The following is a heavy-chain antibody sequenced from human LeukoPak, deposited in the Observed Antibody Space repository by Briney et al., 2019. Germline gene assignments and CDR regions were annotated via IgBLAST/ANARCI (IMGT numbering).Heavy chain of an antibody. D-gene: IGHD3-3*01. CDR3: AKDPLARLRFLEWLLFDY. J-gene: IGHJ4*02. V-gene: IGHV3-30*02. CDR1: GGTFSSYG. CDR2: IRYDGSNK. Sequence: SCKASGGTFSSYGMHWVRQAPGKGLEWVAFIRYDGSNKYYADSVKGRFTISRDNSKNTLYLQMNSLRAEDTAVYYCAKDPLARLRFLEWLLFDYWGQGTLVTVSS.